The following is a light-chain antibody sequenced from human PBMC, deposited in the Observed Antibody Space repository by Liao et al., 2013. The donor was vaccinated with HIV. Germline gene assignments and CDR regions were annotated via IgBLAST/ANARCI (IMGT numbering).Light chain of an antibody. CDR1: KLGDQY. V-gene: IGLV3-1*01. J-gene: IGLJ1*01. CDR2: EDT. Sequence: SYELTQPPSVSVSPGQTASVTCSGDKLGDQYVSWYQQRPGQSPILVIYEDTKRPSGIPERFSGSNSGNTATLTISGTQAMDEADYYCQAWDSSTDYVFGTGTKVTVL. CDR3: QAWDSSTDYV.